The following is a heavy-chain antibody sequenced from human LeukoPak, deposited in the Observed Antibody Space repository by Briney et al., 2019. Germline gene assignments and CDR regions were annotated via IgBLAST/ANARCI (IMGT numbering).Heavy chain of an antibody. CDR3: GRGAYSGYEFDC. Sequence: GESLKISCRASGYSFSTSWIGWVRQMPGKGLEWMVVIYPGDSDTRYSASFQGQVTFSADKSISTAYLQWSSLEASDTAMYFCGRGAYSGYEFDCWGQGTLVTVSS. J-gene: IGHJ4*02. CDR2: IYPGDSDT. CDR1: GYSFSTSW. V-gene: IGHV5-51*01. D-gene: IGHD5-12*01.